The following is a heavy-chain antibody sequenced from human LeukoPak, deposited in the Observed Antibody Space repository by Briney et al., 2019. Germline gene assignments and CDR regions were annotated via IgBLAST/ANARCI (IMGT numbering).Heavy chain of an antibody. D-gene: IGHD4-23*01. J-gene: IGHJ4*02. V-gene: IGHV1-18*01. CDR3: ARVAATVVTRTDY. CDR2: ISGYNGNT. CDR1: GYTFGIYG. Sequence: ASVKDSCKASGYTFGIYGISWVRQAPGQELEWMGWISGYNGNTDYAQNLQGRVTMTTDTSTSTAYMELRSLTSDDTAVYYCARVAATVVTRTDYWGQGTLVTVSS.